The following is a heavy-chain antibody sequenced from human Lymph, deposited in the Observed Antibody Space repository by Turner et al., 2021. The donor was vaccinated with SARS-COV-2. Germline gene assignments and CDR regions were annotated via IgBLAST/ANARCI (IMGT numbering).Heavy chain of an antibody. V-gene: IGHV4-31*03. CDR2: IYYSGST. CDR1: GGHISSGGYY. CDR3: ARDYGGNSNYFGY. J-gene: IGHJ4*02. D-gene: IGHD4-17*01. Sequence: QVKLQESGQGLVKPSQTLSLTCTVSGGHISSGGYYWSWIRQHPRKGLEWIGYIYYSGSTYYNPSLNSRVTISVDTSKNQFSLKLSSVTAADTAVYYCARDYGGNSNYFGYWGQGTLVTVSS.